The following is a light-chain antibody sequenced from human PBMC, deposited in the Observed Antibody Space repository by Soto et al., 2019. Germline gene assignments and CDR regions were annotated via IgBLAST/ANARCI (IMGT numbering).Light chain of an antibody. CDR2: AAS. Sequence: AIRMTQSPSSFSASTGDRVTITCRASQGISSYLAWYQQKPGKAPKLLIYAASTLQSGVPSRFSGSGSGTDFTLTISCLQSEDFATNYCQQYDSYPQTFGQGTKWEIK. CDR1: QGISSY. CDR3: QQYDSYPQT. V-gene: IGKV1-8*01. J-gene: IGKJ1*01.